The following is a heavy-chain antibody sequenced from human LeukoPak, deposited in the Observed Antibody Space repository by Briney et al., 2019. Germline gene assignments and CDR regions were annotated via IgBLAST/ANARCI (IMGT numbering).Heavy chain of an antibody. J-gene: IGHJ4*02. Sequence: SETLSRTCTVSGGSISSSSYYWGWIRQPPGKGLEWIGSIYYSGSTYYNPSLKSRVTISVDTSKNQFSLKLSSVTAADTAVYYCARVTVAGNFDYWGQGTLVTVSS. V-gene: IGHV4-39*07. CDR2: IYYSGST. D-gene: IGHD6-19*01. CDR1: GGSISSSSYY. CDR3: ARVTVAGNFDY.